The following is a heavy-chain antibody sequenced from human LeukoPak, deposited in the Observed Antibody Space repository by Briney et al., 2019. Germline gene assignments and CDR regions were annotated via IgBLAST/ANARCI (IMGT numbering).Heavy chain of an antibody. D-gene: IGHD6-13*01. V-gene: IGHV3-23*01. CDR3: AKDLEMYSSSCHDDAFDI. CDR2: ISGSGGST. J-gene: IGHJ3*02. Sequence: TGGSLRLSCAASGFTFSSYAMSWVRQAPGKGLEWVSAISGSGGSTYYADSVKGRFTISRDNSKNTLYLQMNSLRAEDTAVYYCAKDLEMYSSSCHDDAFDIWGQGTMVTVSS. CDR1: GFTFSSYA.